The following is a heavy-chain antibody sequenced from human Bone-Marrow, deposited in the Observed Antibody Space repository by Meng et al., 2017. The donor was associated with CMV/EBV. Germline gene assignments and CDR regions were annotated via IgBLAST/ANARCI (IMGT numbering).Heavy chain of an antibody. J-gene: IGHJ6*02. CDR1: GFTFSGYE. V-gene: IGHV3-48*03. Sequence: GGSLRLSCAASGFTFSGYEMNWVRQAPGKGLEWVSYISSSGSTIYYADAVKGRFTISRDNARNSLYLHMNSLRADVTAVYYCARERGCSSASCAPGVMDVWGQGTTVTVSS. CDR3: ARERGCSSASCAPGVMDV. D-gene: IGHD2-2*01. CDR2: ISSSGSTI.